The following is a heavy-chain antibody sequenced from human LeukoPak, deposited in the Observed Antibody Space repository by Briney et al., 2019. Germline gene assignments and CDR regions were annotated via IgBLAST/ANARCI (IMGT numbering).Heavy chain of an antibody. J-gene: IGHJ4*02. CDR3: ARLYDFWSGCPSPDY. CDR1: GGSISSSSYY. D-gene: IGHD3-3*01. CDR2: IYYSGST. Sequence: PSETLSLTCTVSGGSISSSSYYWVWIRQPPGKGLEWIGSIYYSGSTYYNPSLKSRVTISVDTSKNQFSLKLSSVTAADTAVYYCARLYDFWSGCPSPDYWGQGTLVTVSS. V-gene: IGHV4-39*01.